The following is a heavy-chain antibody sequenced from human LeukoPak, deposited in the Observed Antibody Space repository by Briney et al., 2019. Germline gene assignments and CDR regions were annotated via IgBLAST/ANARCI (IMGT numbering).Heavy chain of an antibody. J-gene: IGHJ4*02. CDR2: IYHSGST. D-gene: IGHD2-2*01. CDR1: GDSINSGDYY. Sequence: SQTLSLTCSVSGDSINSGDYYWSWIRQPPGQGLEWIGYIYHSGSTYYNPSLKSRVTISVDTPKNQFSLRLSSVTAADTAVYYCARDAYAVADYWGQGTLVTVSS. V-gene: IGHV4-30-4*08. CDR3: ARDAYAVADY.